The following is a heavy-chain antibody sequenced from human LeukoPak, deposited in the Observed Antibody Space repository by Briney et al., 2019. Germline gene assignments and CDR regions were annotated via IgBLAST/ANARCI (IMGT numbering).Heavy chain of an antibody. V-gene: IGHV1-69*06. CDR1: GGTFSSYA. Sequence: SVKVSCKASGGTFSSYAISWLRQAPGQGLEWMGGIIPIFGTANYAQKFQGRVTITADKSTSTAYMELRSLRSDDTAVYYCARDRDLWFGELAAYWGQGTLVTVSS. CDR2: IIPIFGTA. D-gene: IGHD3-10*01. J-gene: IGHJ4*02. CDR3: ARDRDLWFGELAAY.